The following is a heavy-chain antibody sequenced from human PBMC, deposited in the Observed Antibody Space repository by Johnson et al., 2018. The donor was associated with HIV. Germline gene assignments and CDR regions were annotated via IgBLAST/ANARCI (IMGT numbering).Heavy chain of an antibody. Sequence: QVQLVESGGGVVRPGGSLRLSCAAFGFTFSSYGMHWVRQAPGKGLEWVAVIWYDGSNKYYTDSVKGRFTISRDNSKNTLYLQMNSLKTEDTAVYYCTRLAPDYDDGHLDSFDIWGQGTMVTVSS. CDR1: GFTFSSYG. J-gene: IGHJ3*02. V-gene: IGHV3-33*08. D-gene: IGHD4-17*01. CDR2: IWYDGSNK. CDR3: TRLAPDYDDGHLDSFDI.